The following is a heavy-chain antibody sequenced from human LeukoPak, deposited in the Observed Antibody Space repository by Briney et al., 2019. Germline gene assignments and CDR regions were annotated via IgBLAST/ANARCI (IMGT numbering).Heavy chain of an antibody. D-gene: IGHD5-24*01. CDR2: INQDGSEK. J-gene: IGHJ4*02. CDR3: ARERDGRFFDY. CDR1: GLTFRSFW. Sequence: GGSLRLSCAVSGLTFRSFWMRWVRQAPGKGLEWVANINQDGSEKYFVDSVRGRFTISRDNSKNSLHLQMNTLRAEDTAVYYCARERDGRFFDYWGQGTLVTVSS. V-gene: IGHV3-7*01.